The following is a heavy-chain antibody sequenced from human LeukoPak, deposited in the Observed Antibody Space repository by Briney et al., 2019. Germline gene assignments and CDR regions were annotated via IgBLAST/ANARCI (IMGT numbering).Heavy chain of an antibody. CDR3: ASLHDSSGYQGYYFDY. Sequence: ASVKVFCKASGYTFTGYYMHWVRQAPGQGVEWMGWINPNSGGTNYAQKFQGRVTMTRDTSISTAYMELSRLRSDDTAVYYCASLHDSSGYQGYYFDYWGQGTLVTVSS. D-gene: IGHD3-22*01. CDR1: GYTFTGYY. CDR2: INPNSGGT. J-gene: IGHJ4*02. V-gene: IGHV1-2*02.